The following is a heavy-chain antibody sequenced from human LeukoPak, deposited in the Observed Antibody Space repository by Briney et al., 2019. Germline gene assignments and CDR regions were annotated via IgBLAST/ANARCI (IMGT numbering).Heavy chain of an antibody. CDR1: GFTFSSYE. Sequence: PGGSLRLSCAASGFTFSSYEMNWVRQAPGKGLEWVANIKQDGSEKYYVDSVKGRFTISRDNAKNSLYLQMNSLRAEDTAVYYCARYMTTVTTIDAFDIWGQGTMVTVSS. CDR3: ARYMTTVTTIDAFDI. D-gene: IGHD4-17*01. CDR2: IKQDGSEK. J-gene: IGHJ3*02. V-gene: IGHV3-7*01.